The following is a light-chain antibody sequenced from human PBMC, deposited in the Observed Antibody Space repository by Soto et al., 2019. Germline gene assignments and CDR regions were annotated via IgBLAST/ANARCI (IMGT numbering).Light chain of an antibody. J-gene: IGKJ2*01. CDR1: QSISSY. V-gene: IGKV1-39*01. CDR3: QQSYSTPRT. CDR2: AAS. Sequence: DIPMTQSPSSLSESVGDRVTIICRASQSISSYLNWYQQKPGKAPKLLIYAASSLQSGVPSRFSGSGSGTDFTLTISSLQPEDFATYYCQQSYSTPRTFGQGTKLEIK.